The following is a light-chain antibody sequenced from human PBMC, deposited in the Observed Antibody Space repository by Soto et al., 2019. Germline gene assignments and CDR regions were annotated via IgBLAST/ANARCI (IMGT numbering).Light chain of an antibody. J-gene: IGKJ4*01. V-gene: IGKV1-9*01. CDR3: QQLNSYPVT. Sequence: DIQLTQSPSFLSASVGDRVTITCRASQGLNSYFAWYQQKPGKAPKLLLYATSTLQSVFPSRFCGSGSGAEFTLTITSLQPEDIATYYCQQLNSYPVTFGGGTKVEIK. CDR2: ATS. CDR1: QGLNSY.